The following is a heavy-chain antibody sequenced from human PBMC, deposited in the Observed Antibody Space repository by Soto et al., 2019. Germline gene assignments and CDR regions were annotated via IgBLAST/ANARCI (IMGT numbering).Heavy chain of an antibody. Sequence: KGLKWVSGSYSGGSTYYADSVKGRFTIARDNSKHTLYLQMNSLRAEDTAVYYCANFFFQAEDGIRDAVPVSAFLLNRSSDL. D-gene: IGHD3-3*01. J-gene: IGHJ2*01. CDR2: SYSGGST. V-gene: IGHV3-66*01. CDR3: ANFFFQAEDGIRDAVPVSAFLLNRSSDL.